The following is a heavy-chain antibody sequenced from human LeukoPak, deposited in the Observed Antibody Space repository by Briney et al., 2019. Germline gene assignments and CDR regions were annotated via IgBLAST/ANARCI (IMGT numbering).Heavy chain of an antibody. CDR2: ISSSSSYI. CDR3: ARGGLEWLSY. CDR1: GFTFSSYS. Sequence: GGSLRLSCAASGFTFSSYSMNWVRQAPGKGLEWVSSISSSSSYIYYADSVKGRFTISRDNAKNSVYLQMNSLRDEDTAVYYCARGGLEWLSYWGQGTLVTVSS. D-gene: IGHD6-19*01. J-gene: IGHJ4*02. V-gene: IGHV3-21*01.